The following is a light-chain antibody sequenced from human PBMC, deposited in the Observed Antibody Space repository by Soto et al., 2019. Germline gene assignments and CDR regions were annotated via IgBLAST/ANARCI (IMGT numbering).Light chain of an antibody. CDR3: MQGTHPMYT. Sequence: DVVMTQSPLSFPVPLGKPASISGRSSQTLLYSDGNTYVNWFQQRPGQSPRRLIYKVSNRDSGVPDRFSGSGSGTDFTLKISMVEAEDVGVYYCMQGTHPMYTFGQGTKVDIK. CDR1: QTLLYSDGNTY. CDR2: KVS. J-gene: IGKJ2*01. V-gene: IGKV2-30*01.